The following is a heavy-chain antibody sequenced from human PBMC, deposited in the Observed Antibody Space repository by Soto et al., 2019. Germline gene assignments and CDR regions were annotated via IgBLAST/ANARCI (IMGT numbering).Heavy chain of an antibody. J-gene: IGHJ6*03. CDR1: GFNFSTYS. V-gene: IGHV3-48*01. Sequence: EEQLVESGGDLVRPGGSLRLSCAASGFNFSTYSMNWVRQAPGKGLEWLSYIISSSKTIDYADSVRGRFTISRDNSKNSLFLQMSSLGAKTTAVYFCARAIVVVRSAMPWASYSYVDLWGKGTTVNVTS. CDR3: ARAIVVVRSAMPWASYSYVDL. D-gene: IGHD2-15*01. CDR2: IISSSKTI.